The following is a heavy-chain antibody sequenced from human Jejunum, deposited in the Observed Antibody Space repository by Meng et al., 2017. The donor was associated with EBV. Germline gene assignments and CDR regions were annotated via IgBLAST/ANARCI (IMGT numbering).Heavy chain of an antibody. Sequence: VQRLESGGGLVQPGGSLRLSCAASGFTLSSYAMSWVRQAPGKGLEWVSHISGTGGSTYYADSVKGRFTASRDNSKNTLYLQMNSLRADDTAVYYCVRDGYNYIPFDYWGQGTLVTVSS. D-gene: IGHD5-24*01. V-gene: IGHV3-23*01. CDR1: GFTLSSYA. CDR2: ISGTGGST. CDR3: VRDGYNYIPFDY. J-gene: IGHJ4*02.